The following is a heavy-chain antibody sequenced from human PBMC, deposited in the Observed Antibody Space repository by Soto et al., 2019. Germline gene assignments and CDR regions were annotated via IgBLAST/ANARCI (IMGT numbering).Heavy chain of an antibody. CDR1: GGSISGSY. Sequence: SDTLSLTCACSGGSISGSYWTWIRQPPGKGLEWIGYIYYSGSTNYTPSLKGRVTISGDTTKNQLSLKLTSVTAADTAVSYCPGPEPSFAYWGKGTLVTVPS. V-gene: IGHV4-59*01. J-gene: IGHJ4*02. CDR3: PGPEPSFAY. CDR2: IYYSGST.